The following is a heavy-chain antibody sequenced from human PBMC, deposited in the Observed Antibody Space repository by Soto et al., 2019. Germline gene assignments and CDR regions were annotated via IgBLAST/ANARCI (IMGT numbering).Heavy chain of an antibody. J-gene: IGHJ3*02. CDR2: ISSSGSTI. CDR1: GFTFSSYE. CDR3: ARPGIADYAFDI. V-gene: IGHV3-48*03. D-gene: IGHD6-13*01. Sequence: PGGSLRLSCAASGFTFSSYEMNWVRQAPGKGLEWVSYISSSGSTIYYADSVKGRFTISRDNAKNSLYLQMNSLRAEDTAVYYCARPGIADYAFDIWGQGTMVTVSS.